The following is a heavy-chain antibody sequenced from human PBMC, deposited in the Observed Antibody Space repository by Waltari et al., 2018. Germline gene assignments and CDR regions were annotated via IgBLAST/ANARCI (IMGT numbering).Heavy chain of an antibody. Sequence: QLQLQESGPGLVQPSGTLSLTCAVSGDSITNPCLWNWVRQSPGKGLEWIGQVHGSGRTNYNPSLGSRSTVTLDPYKSQFSLKVASATAADTAVYYCARDRGRGLYLDSWGPGTLVTVSP. CDR3: ARDRGRGLYLDS. D-gene: IGHD2-15*01. CDR2: VHGSGRT. J-gene: IGHJ4*02. V-gene: IGHV4-4*02. CDR1: GDSITNPCL.